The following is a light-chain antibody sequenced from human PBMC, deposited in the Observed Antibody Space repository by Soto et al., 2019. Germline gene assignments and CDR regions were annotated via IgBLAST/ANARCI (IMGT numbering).Light chain of an antibody. Sequence: EIVMTQSPATLSVSPGERATLSCRASQSVSSNLAWYQQKPGQAPRLLIYGASTRATGIPSRFSGSGSGTEFTLTISSRKSEDFAVYYCQQYKNWHHWTFGQGTKVEIK. CDR3: QQYKNWHHWT. CDR2: GAS. V-gene: IGKV3-15*01. CDR1: QSVSSN. J-gene: IGKJ1*01.